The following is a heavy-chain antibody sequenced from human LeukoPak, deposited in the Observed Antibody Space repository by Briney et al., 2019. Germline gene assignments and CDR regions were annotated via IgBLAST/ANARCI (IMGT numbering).Heavy chain of an antibody. Sequence: ASVKVSCKASGYTFTSYYMHWVRQAPGQGLEWMGIINPSGGSTSYAQKFQGRVTITADKSTSTAYMELSSLRSEDTAVYYCARESEMMTTVVTGNAFDIWGQGTMVTVSS. CDR1: GYTFTSYY. V-gene: IGHV1-46*01. CDR2: INPSGGST. CDR3: ARESEMMTTVVTGNAFDI. J-gene: IGHJ3*02. D-gene: IGHD4-23*01.